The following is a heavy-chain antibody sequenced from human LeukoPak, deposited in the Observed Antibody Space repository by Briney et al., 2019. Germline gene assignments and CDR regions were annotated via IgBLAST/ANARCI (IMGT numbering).Heavy chain of an antibody. CDR1: GGSFSGYY. J-gene: IGHJ4*02. CDR2: INHSGST. D-gene: IGHD6-13*01. CDR3: ARGPTEAIIAAAGSAKLDY. Sequence: PSETLSLTCAVYGGSFSGYYWSWIRQPPGKGLEWIGEINHSGSTNYNPSLKSRVTISVDTSKNQFSLKLSSVTAADTAVYYRARGPTEAIIAAAGSAKLDYWGQGTLVTVSS. V-gene: IGHV4-34*01.